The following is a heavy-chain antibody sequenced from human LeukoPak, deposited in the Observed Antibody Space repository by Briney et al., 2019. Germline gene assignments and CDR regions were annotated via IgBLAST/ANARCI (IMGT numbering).Heavy chain of an antibody. J-gene: IGHJ4*02. V-gene: IGHV4-34*01. D-gene: IGHD2-21*01. CDR2: INHSGST. Sequence: SETLSLTCAVYGGSFSGYYWSWIRQPPGKGLEWIGEINHSGSTNYNPSLKSRVTLSVDTSKNQFSPKLSSVTAADTAVYYCARTEVYCGGECYSAIDYWGQGTLVTVSS. CDR1: GGSFSGYY. CDR3: ARTEVYCGGECYSAIDY.